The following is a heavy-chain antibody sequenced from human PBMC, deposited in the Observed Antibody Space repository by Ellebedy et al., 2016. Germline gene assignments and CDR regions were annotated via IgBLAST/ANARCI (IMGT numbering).Heavy chain of an antibody. CDR3: ARFVVGATRGFDY. V-gene: IGHV4-59*01. CDR2: IYYSGST. Sequence: SETLSLXXTVSGGSISSYYWSWIRQPPGKGLEWIGYIYYSGSTNYNPSLKSRVTISVDTSKNQFSLKLSSVTAADTAVYYCARFVVGATRGFDYWGQGTLVTVSS. J-gene: IGHJ4*02. D-gene: IGHD1-26*01. CDR1: GGSISSYY.